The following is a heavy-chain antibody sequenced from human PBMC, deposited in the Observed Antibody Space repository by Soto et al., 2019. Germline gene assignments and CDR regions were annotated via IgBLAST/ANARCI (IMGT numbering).Heavy chain of an antibody. V-gene: IGHV3-30-3*01. Sequence: GGSLRLSCAASGFTFSSYAMHWVRQAPGKGLEWVAVISYDGSNKYYADSVKGRFTISRDNSKNTLYLQMNSLRAEDTAVYYCARETHRVCTDLDYWGQGTLVTVSS. CDR1: GFTFSSYA. D-gene: IGHD2-8*02. CDR3: ARETHRVCTDLDY. CDR2: ISYDGSNK. J-gene: IGHJ4*02.